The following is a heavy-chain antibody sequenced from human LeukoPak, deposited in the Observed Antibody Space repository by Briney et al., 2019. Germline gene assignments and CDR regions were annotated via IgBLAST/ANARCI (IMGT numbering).Heavy chain of an antibody. CDR3: ARAGGYGAGTYGFDI. J-gene: IGHJ3*02. CDR1: GVTLRSKV. D-gene: IGHD4/OR15-4a*01. V-gene: IGHV3-74*03. CDR2: IIPDGTGT. Sequence: GGSLRLSCAASGVTLRSKVMHWVPPAPGTGLVWGSRIIPDGTGTEYGDYVKAPVTTSRDIATSKLYVQMNRLRAEDTAVYYCARAGGYGAGTYGFDIWGQETTVTVSS.